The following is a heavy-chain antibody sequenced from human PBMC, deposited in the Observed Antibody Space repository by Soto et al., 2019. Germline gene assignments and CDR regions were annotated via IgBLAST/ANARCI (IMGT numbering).Heavy chain of an antibody. D-gene: IGHD3-9*01. Sequence: EVQLVESGGDLVQPGVSLRLSCAASGFTFSRYSMSWVRQAPGEGLEWVANIKPDRSEKDYVDSVRGRFTISRDNSKSSLFLQMNSLRVEATAVYYCARGPYFDCSYAGGVASWGQGTMVTVS. V-gene: IGHV3-7*01. CDR1: GFTFSRYS. J-gene: IGHJ4*02. CDR3: ARGPYFDCSYAGGVAS. CDR2: IKPDRSEK.